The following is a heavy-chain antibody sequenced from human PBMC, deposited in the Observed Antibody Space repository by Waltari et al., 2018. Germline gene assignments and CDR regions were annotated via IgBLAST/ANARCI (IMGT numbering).Heavy chain of an antibody. D-gene: IGHD3-16*01. Sequence: QVQLVQSGAEVKKPGASVKVSCKASGYTFTSYAMHWVRQAPGQRLEWMGWINAGNGNTKDSQKFQGRVTITRETSASTAYMELSSLRSEDTAVYYCARAPTGGAAQRNWFDPWGQGTLVTVSS. J-gene: IGHJ5*02. V-gene: IGHV1-3*01. CDR2: INAGNGNT. CDR1: GYTFTSYA. CDR3: ARAPTGGAAQRNWFDP.